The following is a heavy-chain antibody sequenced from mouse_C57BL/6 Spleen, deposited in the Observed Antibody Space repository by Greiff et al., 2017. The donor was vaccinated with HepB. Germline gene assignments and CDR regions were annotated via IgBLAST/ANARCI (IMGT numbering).Heavy chain of an antibody. CDR3: ARSRYYGSSPDY. D-gene: IGHD1-1*01. V-gene: IGHV1-61*01. J-gene: IGHJ2*01. CDR2: IYPSDSET. Sequence: QVQLQQPGAELVRPGSSVKLSCKASGYTFTSYWMDWVKQRPGQGLEWIGNIYPSDSETHYNQKFKDKATLTVDKSSSTAYMQLSSLTSEDSAVYYCARSRYYGSSPDYWGQGTTLTVSS. CDR1: GYTFTSYW.